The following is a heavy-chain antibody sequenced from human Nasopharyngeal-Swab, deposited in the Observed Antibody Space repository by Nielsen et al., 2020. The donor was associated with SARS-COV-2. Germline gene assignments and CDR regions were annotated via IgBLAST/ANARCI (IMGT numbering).Heavy chain of an antibody. CDR3: ARQEYSGYDHHYFDY. CDR2: IYPGDSDT. V-gene: IGHV5-51*01. Sequence: GESLKIPCKGSGYSFTSYWIGWVRQMPGKGLEWMGIIYPGDSDTRYSPSFQGQVTISADKSISTAYLQWSSLKASDTAMYYCARQEYSGYDHHYFDYWGQGTLVTVSS. CDR1: GYSFTSYW. D-gene: IGHD5-12*01. J-gene: IGHJ4*02.